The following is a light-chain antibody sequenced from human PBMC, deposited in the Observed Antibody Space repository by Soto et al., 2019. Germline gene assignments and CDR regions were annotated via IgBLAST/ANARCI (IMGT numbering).Light chain of an antibody. CDR2: EVS. V-gene: IGLV2-14*01. J-gene: IGLJ1*01. CDR1: SSDAGGYNY. CDR3: SSYTSSSTLHV. Sequence: QSVLTQPASVSGSPGQSITISCTGTSSDAGGYNYVSWYQQHPGKAPKLMIYEVSNRPSGVSNRFSGSKSGNTASLTISGLQAEDEADYYCSSYTSSSTLHVFGTGTKVTGL.